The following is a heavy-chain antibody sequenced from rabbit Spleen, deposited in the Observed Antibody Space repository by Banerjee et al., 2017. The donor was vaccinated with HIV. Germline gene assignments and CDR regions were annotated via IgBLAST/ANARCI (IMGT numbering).Heavy chain of an antibody. CDR3: ARDTGTSFSTYGMDL. Sequence: QSLEESGGGLVKPGASLTLTCKASGFSFNSDYDMCWVRQAPGKGLEWVACAVAGSSGSAYSATWAKGRFTISRTSSTTVTLQMTSLTAADTATYFCARDTGTSFSTYGMDLWGPGTLVTVS. V-gene: IGHV1S40*01. D-gene: IGHD8-1*01. CDR1: GFSFNSDYD. CDR2: AVAGSSGSA. J-gene: IGHJ6*01.